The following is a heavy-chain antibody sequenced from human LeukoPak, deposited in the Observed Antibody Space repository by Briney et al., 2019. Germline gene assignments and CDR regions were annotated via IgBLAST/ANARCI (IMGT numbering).Heavy chain of an antibody. CDR3: ARGLGYCSSTSCYTYYFDY. CDR1: GYTFTSYR. V-gene: IGHV1-18*01. J-gene: IGHJ4*02. CDR2: ISAYNGNT. Sequence: GASVKVSCKASGYTFTSYRVSWVRHAPGQGLERMGWISAYNGNTNYAQKLQGRVTMPTDTSTSTAYMERRSLTSDDTAVYYCARGLGYCSSTSCYTYYFDYWGQGNLVTVSS. D-gene: IGHD2-2*02.